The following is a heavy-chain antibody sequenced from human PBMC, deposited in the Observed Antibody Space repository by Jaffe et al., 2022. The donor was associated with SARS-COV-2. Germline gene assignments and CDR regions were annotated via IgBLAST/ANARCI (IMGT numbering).Heavy chain of an antibody. D-gene: IGHD2-21*02. V-gene: IGHV3-23*01. Sequence: EVQLLESGGGLVQSGGSLRLSCAASGFTFTSYAMSWVRQAPGKGLEWISTISGSGGGTYYADSVKGRFSISRDNSKDTLSLQMNSLRAEDTAIYYCAKVRVLTAVRGGYFDYWGQGTLVIVSA. CDR1: GFTFTSYA. CDR2: ISGSGGGT. CDR3: AKVRVLTAVRGGYFDY. J-gene: IGHJ4*02.